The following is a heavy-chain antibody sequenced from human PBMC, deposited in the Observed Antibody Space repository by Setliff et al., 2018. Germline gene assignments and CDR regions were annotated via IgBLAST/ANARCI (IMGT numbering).Heavy chain of an antibody. V-gene: IGHV3-30*07. D-gene: IGHD4-17*01. Sequence: PGGSLRLSCAASGFTFSNHPMHWVRQAPGKGLEWVAVISYDGINNYYADSVKGRFTISRDNSKNTLYLQMNSLRAEDTAVYYCASWAHDYGVHDAFDIWGQGTMVTVSS. CDR1: GFTFSNHP. CDR2: ISYDGINN. J-gene: IGHJ3*02. CDR3: ASWAHDYGVHDAFDI.